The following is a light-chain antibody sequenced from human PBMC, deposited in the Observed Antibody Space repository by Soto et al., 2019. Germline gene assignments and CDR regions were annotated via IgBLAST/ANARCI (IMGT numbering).Light chain of an antibody. V-gene: IGKV1-33*01. Sequence: DVQMTQSPSSLSASVGDRVTITCQASQDNNNYLNWFQHKPGTAPNLLIYDASYLETGVPSRFSGSGSGTNFTFTISSLQPEDVATYYCQHFENLLLYTFGQGTKLEIK. CDR1: QDNNNY. CDR2: DAS. CDR3: QHFENLLLYT. J-gene: IGKJ2*01.